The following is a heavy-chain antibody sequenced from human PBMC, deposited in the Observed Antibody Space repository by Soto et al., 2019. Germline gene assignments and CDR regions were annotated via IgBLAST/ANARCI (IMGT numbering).Heavy chain of an antibody. CDR1: GFTFSSYA. CDR3: AKDGHYYDSRIFDP. CDR2: ISGSGGST. V-gene: IGHV3-23*01. J-gene: IGHJ5*02. D-gene: IGHD3-22*01. Sequence: GGSLRLSCAASGFTFSSYAMSWVRQAPGKGLEWVSAISGSGGSTYYADSVKGRFTISRDNSKNTLYLQMSSLRAEDTAVYYCAKDGHYYDSRIFDPWGQGTLVTVSS.